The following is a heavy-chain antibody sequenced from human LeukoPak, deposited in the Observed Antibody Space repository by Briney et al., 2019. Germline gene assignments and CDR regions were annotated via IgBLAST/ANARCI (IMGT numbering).Heavy chain of an antibody. CDR1: GFTLSDYW. Sequence: GGSLRLSCAASGFTLSDYWMNWVRQTPGKGPVWVSHISPDGRNIAYADSVKGRFTTSRDSAKNTLYLQMNSLRVGDTAVYYCVRDGGGTTPYDSWGQGTLVTVSS. D-gene: IGHD1-7*01. CDR2: ISPDGRNI. V-gene: IGHV3-74*01. J-gene: IGHJ4*02. CDR3: VRDGGGTTPYDS.